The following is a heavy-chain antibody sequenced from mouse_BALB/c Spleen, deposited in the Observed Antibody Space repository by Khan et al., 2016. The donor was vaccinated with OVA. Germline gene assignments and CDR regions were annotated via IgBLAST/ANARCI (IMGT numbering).Heavy chain of an antibody. Sequence: EVQLVESGGGIVQPGGSLKRSCAASRFTISSYGMSSVRQTPDKRLELVATIDSNGGSTDYPDSVKRRFTISRDDSKSSVYLQMNNLRAEDTGIYYCWILLWGQGTTLTVSS. CDR3: WILL. V-gene: IGHV5-6-3*01. J-gene: IGHJ2*01. CDR2: IDSNGGST. CDR1: RFTISSYG.